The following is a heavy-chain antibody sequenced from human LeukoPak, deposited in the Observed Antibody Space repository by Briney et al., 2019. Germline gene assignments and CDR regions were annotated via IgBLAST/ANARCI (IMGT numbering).Heavy chain of an antibody. D-gene: IGHD2-21*01. V-gene: IGHV4-31*03. CDR1: GGSISSGGYY. Sequence: PSETLSLTCTVSGGSISSGGYYWSWIRQHPGKGLEWIAYIYYTGSTYYNPSLKSRPTISVDRSKNQFSLRLSSMTAADTAVYYCARVPSVIDAFDIWGQGTMVTVSS. CDR3: ARVPSVIDAFDI. J-gene: IGHJ3*02. CDR2: IYYTGST.